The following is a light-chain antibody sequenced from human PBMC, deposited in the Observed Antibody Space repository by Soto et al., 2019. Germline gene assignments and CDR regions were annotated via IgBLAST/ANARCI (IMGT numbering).Light chain of an antibody. CDR1: RTVISDY. V-gene: IGKV3-20*01. CDR2: GAS. CDR3: QVYGNSMWT. Sequence: EIVLTQSPGTLSLSPGDSATLSCRASRTVISDYLAWYQQTPGQAPRLLIYGASSRATDTPDRFSGRGSGTDFSLTISRLEPGDFAVYYCQVYGNSMWTFGQGTKVDIK. J-gene: IGKJ1*01.